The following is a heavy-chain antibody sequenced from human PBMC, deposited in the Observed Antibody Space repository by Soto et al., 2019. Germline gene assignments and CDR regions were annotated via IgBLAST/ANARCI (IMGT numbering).Heavy chain of an antibody. CDR3: ARHSYYYGSTYGCWLDP. J-gene: IGHJ5*02. D-gene: IGHD3-10*01. V-gene: IGHV4-59*08. CDR1: GGSISSYY. Sequence: SETLSLTCTVSGGSISSYYWTWIRQPPGKGLEWMGYIYYSGTTTNYNPSLKSRVTISVDTSKNQFSLKLSSVTAADTAVYYCARHSYYYGSTYGCWLDPWGQGTLVTVSS. CDR2: IYYSGTTT.